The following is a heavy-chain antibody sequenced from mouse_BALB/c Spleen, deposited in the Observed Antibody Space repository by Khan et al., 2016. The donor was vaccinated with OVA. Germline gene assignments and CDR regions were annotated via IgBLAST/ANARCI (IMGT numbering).Heavy chain of an antibody. CDR2: INPRSGYS. J-gene: IGHJ4*01. Sequence: QVQLKESGAELARPGASVKMSCKASGYTFTSHTMHWVKQSPGQGLEWIGYINPRSGYSNYNQKFNDKATLTADKSSSTAYMQLSSLTSEDSAVYYCARRTTGYAMDYWGQGTSVTVPS. V-gene: IGHV1-4*01. CDR3: ARRTTGYAMDY. D-gene: IGHD2-14*01. CDR1: GYTFTSHT.